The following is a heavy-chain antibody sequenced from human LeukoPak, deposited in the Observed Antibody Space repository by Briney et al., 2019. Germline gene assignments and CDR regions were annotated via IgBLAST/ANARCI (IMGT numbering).Heavy chain of an antibody. CDR2: IYFSGST. J-gene: IGHJ4*02. CDR3: ARGGWSLDY. V-gene: IGHV4-59*01. CDR1: GGSLSSYY. Sequence: SETLSLTCTVSGGSLSSYYWSWIRQPPGRGLEWIGYIYFSGSTNYNPSLQSRLTISVDTSKNQFSLRLTSVTAADTAIYYCARGGWSLDYWGPGTLVTVSS. D-gene: IGHD6-19*01.